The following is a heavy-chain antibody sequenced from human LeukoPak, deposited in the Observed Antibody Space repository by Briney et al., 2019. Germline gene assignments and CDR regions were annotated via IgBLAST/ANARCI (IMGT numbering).Heavy chain of an antibody. CDR3: ARDLTDHPKIVGATSYYYYGMDV. Sequence: GGSLRLSCAASGFTFSSYAMSWVRQAPGKGLEWVSAISGSGGSTYYADSVKGRFTISRDNSKNTLYLQMNSLRSEDTAVYYCARDLTDHPKIVGATSYYYYGMDVWGQGTTVTVSS. CDR2: ISGSGGST. J-gene: IGHJ6*02. CDR1: GFTFSSYA. D-gene: IGHD1-26*01. V-gene: IGHV3-23*01.